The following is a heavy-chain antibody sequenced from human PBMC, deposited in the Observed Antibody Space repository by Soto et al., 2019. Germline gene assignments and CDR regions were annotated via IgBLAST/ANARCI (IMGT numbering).Heavy chain of an antibody. CDR3: ARLPMVRAVILTLWGYYIDV. Sequence: QVQLQQWGAGLLKPSETLSLTCAVYGGSFSGFYWCWIRQAPAKGLVCMGEINHSGKTNDNPSLKRRLTMSVDPSNKQSSLKLSSVTAADTAVYSCARLPMVRAVILTLWGYYIDVWGKGTTVSVSS. D-gene: IGHD3-10*01. CDR1: GGSFSGFY. CDR2: INHSGKT. J-gene: IGHJ6*03. V-gene: IGHV4-34*01.